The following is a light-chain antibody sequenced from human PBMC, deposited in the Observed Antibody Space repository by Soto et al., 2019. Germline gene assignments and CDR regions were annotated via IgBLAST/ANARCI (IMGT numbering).Light chain of an antibody. V-gene: IGKV1D-12*01. CDR1: QGIDTW. J-gene: IGKJ3*01. Sequence: DIQMTQSPSSVSASVGDRVTITCRASQGIDTWLAWFQQKPGEAPRLLVYDTSSLQSGVPSRFSGSRSGTLFTLTISSLQPEDFATYYCQQANSFPFTFAPGTKVDIK. CDR3: QQANSFPFT. CDR2: DTS.